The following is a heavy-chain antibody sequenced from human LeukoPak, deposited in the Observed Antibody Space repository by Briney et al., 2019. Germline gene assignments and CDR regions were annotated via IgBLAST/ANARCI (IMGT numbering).Heavy chain of an antibody. Sequence: ASVKVSCKASGYTFTSYGISWVRQAPGQGLEWRGWISAYNGNTNYAQKLQGRVTMTTDTSTSTAYMELRSLRSDDTAVYYCARAGSDSSGYYWGSGWFDPWGQGTLVTVSS. D-gene: IGHD3-22*01. CDR1: GYTFTSYG. CDR2: ISAYNGNT. J-gene: IGHJ5*02. CDR3: ARAGSDSSGYYWGSGWFDP. V-gene: IGHV1-18*01.